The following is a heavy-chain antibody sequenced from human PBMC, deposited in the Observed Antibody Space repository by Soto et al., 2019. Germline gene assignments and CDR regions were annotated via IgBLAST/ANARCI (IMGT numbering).Heavy chain of an antibody. V-gene: IGHV3-33*06. Sequence: GGSLRLSCAASGFTFSSYGMHWVRQAPGKGLEWVAVIWYDGSNKYYADSVKGRFTISRDNSQNTVFLQMNSLRAEDTAIYFCAKVRLTDYLRYAPHLWGQGTLVTVS. CDR1: GFTFSSYG. CDR2: IWYDGSNK. D-gene: IGHD2-8*01. CDR3: AKVRLTDYLRYAPHL. J-gene: IGHJ3*01.